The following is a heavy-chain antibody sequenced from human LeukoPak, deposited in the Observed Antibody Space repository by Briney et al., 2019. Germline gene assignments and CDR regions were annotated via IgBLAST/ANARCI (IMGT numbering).Heavy chain of an antibody. D-gene: IGHD3-22*01. CDR2: ISGSGGST. Sequence: GGSLRLSCAASGFTFSSYAMSWVRQAPGKGLEWVPAISGSGGSTYYADSVKGRFTISRDNSKNTLYLQMNSLRAEDTAVYYCAKDGPGDYYDSSGYPSADYWGQGTLVTVSS. CDR1: GFTFSSYA. V-gene: IGHV3-23*01. J-gene: IGHJ4*02. CDR3: AKDGPGDYYDSSGYPSADY.